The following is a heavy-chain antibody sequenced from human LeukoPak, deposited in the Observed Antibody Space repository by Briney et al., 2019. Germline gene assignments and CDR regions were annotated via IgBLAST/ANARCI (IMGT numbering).Heavy chain of an antibody. J-gene: IGHJ4*02. CDR2: IWYDGSNK. CDR1: GFTFSSYG. D-gene: IGHD6-13*01. CDR3: ARDGIAAAGTLDY. Sequence: SGGSLRLSCAASGFTFSSYGMHWVRQAPGKGLEWVAVIWYDGSNKYYADSVKGRFTISRDNSKNTLYLQMNSLRAEDTAVYYCARDGIAAAGTLDYWDQGTLVTVSS. V-gene: IGHV3-33*01.